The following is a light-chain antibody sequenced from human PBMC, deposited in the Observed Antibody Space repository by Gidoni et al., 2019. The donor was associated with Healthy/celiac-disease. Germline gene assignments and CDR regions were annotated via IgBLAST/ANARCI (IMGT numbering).Light chain of an antibody. Sequence: DIVMTQSPDSLAVSLGERATINCKSSQSVLYSSNNKNYLAWYQQKPGQPPKLLIYWASTRESGVPDRFSGSGSGKDFTLTISSLQAEDVAVYDCQQYYSTPTFGQGTKVEIK. CDR3: QQYYSTPT. V-gene: IGKV4-1*01. CDR2: WAS. CDR1: QSVLYSSNNKNY. J-gene: IGKJ1*01.